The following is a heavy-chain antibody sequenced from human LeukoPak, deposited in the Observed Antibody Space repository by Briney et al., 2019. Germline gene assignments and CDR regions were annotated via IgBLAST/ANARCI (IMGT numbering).Heavy chain of an antibody. V-gene: IGHV1-18*01. CDR1: GYTFTSYG. CDR3: ARDLYSGSYNSWAFDI. CDR2: ISAYNGNT. J-gene: IGHJ3*02. D-gene: IGHD1-26*01. Sequence: ASVKVSCKASGYTFTSYGISWVRQAPGQGLEWMGWISAYNGNTNYAQKLQGRVTMTRDMSTSTVYMELSSLRSEDTAVYYCARDLYSGSYNSWAFDIWGQGTMVTVSS.